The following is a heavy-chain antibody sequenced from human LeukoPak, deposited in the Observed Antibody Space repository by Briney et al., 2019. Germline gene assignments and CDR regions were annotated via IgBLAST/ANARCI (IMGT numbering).Heavy chain of an antibody. CDR3: ARRRAYCGGDCPLNDAFDI. D-gene: IGHD2-21*02. CDR2: INWNGGST. V-gene: IGHV3-20*04. J-gene: IGHJ3*02. Sequence: GGSLRLSCAASGFTFDDYGMSWVRQAPGKGLEWVSGINWNGGSTGYADSVKGRFTISRDNAKNSLYLQMNSLRAEDTALYYCARRRAYCGGDCPLNDAFDIWGRGTMVTVSS. CDR1: GFTFDDYG.